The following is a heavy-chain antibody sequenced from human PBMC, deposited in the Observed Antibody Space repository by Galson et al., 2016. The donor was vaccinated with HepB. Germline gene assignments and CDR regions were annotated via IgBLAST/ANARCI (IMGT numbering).Heavy chain of an antibody. J-gene: IGHJ4*02. CDR2: FYGGGTI. CDR3: ARLRPEYNYAYDY. D-gene: IGHD5-18*01. V-gene: IGHV3-53*01. CDR1: GFTVSSNH. Sequence: SLRLSCAASGFTVSSNHMSWVRQAPGKGLEWVSVFYGGGTINYADSVKGRFTVSRENSENTLFLQMNSLRADDTAVYYCARLRPEYNYAYDYGGQGTLVTVSS.